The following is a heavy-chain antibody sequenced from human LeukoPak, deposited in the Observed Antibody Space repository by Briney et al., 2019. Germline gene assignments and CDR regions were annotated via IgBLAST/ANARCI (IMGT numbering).Heavy chain of an antibody. Sequence: GGSLRLSCAASGFTFSSYSMNWVRQAPGKGLEWVSYISSTTSTIYYADSVKGRFTISRDNAKNSLYLQMNSLRAEDTAVYYCARDVTYYGSHWFDPWGQGTLVNVSS. CDR3: ARDVTYYGSHWFDP. D-gene: IGHD4-17*01. CDR2: ISSTTSTI. V-gene: IGHV3-48*04. J-gene: IGHJ5*02. CDR1: GFTFSSYS.